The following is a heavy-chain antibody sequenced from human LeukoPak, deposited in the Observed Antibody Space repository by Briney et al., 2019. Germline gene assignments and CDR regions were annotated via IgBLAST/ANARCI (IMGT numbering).Heavy chain of an antibody. D-gene: IGHD6-19*01. J-gene: IGHJ4*02. CDR3: ARPSNEGQWLVGQGVDY. CDR2: ISGSGGST. CDR1: GFTFSSYG. Sequence: GGSLRLSCAASGFTFSSYGMTWVRQAPGKGLEWVSAISGSGGSTYYADSVKGRFTISRDNAKKSMYLEMNSLRAEDTAVYYCARPSNEGQWLVGQGVDYWGQGTLVTVSS. V-gene: IGHV3-21*01.